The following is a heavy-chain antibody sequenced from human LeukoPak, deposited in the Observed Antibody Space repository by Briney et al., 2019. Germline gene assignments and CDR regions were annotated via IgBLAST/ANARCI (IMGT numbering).Heavy chain of an antibody. Sequence: PGGSLRLSCAASGFTFSDYYMSWIRQAPGKGLEWVPYISSSGSTIYYADSVKGRFTISRDNAKNSLYLQMNSLRAEDTAVYYCARGLMVAATEELEYWGQGTLVTVSS. CDR3: ARGLMVAATEELEY. D-gene: IGHD1-26*01. J-gene: IGHJ4*02. V-gene: IGHV3-11*01. CDR1: GFTFSDYY. CDR2: ISSSGSTI.